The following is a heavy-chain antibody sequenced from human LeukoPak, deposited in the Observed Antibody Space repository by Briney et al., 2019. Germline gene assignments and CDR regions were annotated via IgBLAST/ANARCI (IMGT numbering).Heavy chain of an antibody. Sequence: SVKVSCKASGGTFSSYAISWVRQAPGQGLEWMGRIILIFGIANYAQKFQGRVTITADKSTSTAYMELSSLRSEDTAVYYCARVVYSTGMDVWGQGTTVTVSS. CDR3: ARVVYSTGMDV. CDR1: GGTFSSYA. V-gene: IGHV1-69*04. J-gene: IGHJ6*02. CDR2: IILIFGIA. D-gene: IGHD6-13*01.